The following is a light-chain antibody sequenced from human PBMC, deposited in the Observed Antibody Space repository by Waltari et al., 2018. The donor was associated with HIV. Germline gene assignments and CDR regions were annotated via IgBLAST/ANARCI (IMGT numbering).Light chain of an antibody. J-gene: IGKJ2*03. CDR3: MQGTHWPSYS. CDR2: KVS. CDR1: PSLVYTDANTY. V-gene: IGKV2-30*01. Sequence: VLLTQFPRSLPVTRGLPASISCRSNPSLVYTDANTYLHWFYQRPGQSPRRLIYKVSNRDSGVPDRFSGSGSGTDFTLTISGVEADDVGIYYCMQGTHWPSYSFGQGTKLEI.